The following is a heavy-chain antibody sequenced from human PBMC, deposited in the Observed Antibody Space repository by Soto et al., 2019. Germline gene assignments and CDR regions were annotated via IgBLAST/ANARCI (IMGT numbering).Heavy chain of an antibody. Sequence: QVQLVESGGGVVQPGRSLRLSCAASGFTFSSYGMHWVRQAPGKGLEWVAVISYDGSNKYYVDSVKGRFTISRDNSKNALYLQMNSLSAEETAVYYCASQKLRYFAFDYWGQGTLVTVSS. D-gene: IGHD3-9*01. V-gene: IGHV3-30*03. CDR2: ISYDGSNK. CDR1: GFTFSSYG. J-gene: IGHJ4*01. CDR3: ASQKLRYFAFDY.